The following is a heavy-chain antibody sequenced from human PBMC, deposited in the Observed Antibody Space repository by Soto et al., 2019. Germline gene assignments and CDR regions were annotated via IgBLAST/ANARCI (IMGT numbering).Heavy chain of an antibody. D-gene: IGHD3-3*01. CDR3: ATATISPVSSAYHHYGMDV. J-gene: IGHJ6*02. Sequence: QVQLVQSGAEVKKPGSSVKVSCQASGGTFNNFAFTWVRQAPGQGLAWLGGIMPVFDTDNNAQRYQGRVTITADEFTSTVYMEMSSLRSDDTAVYYCATATISPVSSAYHHYGMDVWGQGTTVTVSS. CDR2: IMPVFDTD. CDR1: GGTFNNFA. V-gene: IGHV1-69*01.